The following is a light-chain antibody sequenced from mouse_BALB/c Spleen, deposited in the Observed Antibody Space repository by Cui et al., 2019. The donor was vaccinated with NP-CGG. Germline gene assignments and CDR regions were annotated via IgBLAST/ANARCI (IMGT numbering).Light chain of an antibody. J-gene: IGLJ1*01. CDR1: TGAVTTSNY. V-gene: IGLV1*01. CDR3: ALWYSNHWV. Sequence: QAVVTKESALTTSPGETVTLTCRSSTGAVTTSNYANWVQEKPDHLFTGLIGGTNNRVPGVPARFSGSLMGDKAALTITGAQTEDETIYFCALWYSNHWVFGGGTKLTVL. CDR2: GTN.